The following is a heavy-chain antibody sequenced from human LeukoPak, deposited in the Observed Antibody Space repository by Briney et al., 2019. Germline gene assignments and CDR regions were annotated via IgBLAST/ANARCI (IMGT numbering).Heavy chain of an antibody. CDR1: GFTLSNYG. J-gene: IGHJ4*02. CDR3: AKRGVVIRVILVGFHKEAYYFDS. CDR2: ISGSGGST. Sequence: GGSLRLSCAVSGFTLSNYGMSWVRQAPGKVREWVAGISGSGGSTNYADSVKGRVTISRDNPKNTLYLQMNSLRAEDTAVYFCAKRGVVIRVILVGFHKEAYYFDSWGQGALVIVSS. V-gene: IGHV3-23*01. D-gene: IGHD3-22*01.